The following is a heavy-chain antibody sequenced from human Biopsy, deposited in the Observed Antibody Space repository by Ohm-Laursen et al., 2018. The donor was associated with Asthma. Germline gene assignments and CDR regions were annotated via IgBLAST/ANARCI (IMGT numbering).Heavy chain of an antibody. Sequence: SSLRLSCAASGFTFSSYGMNWVRQAPGKGLEWVAIISHDGTTEYYADSVKGRFTISRDNSRDTVSLQMNSLRAEDTAVYFCARHQEAASYHYDGSIAYWGQGIPVTVSS. J-gene: IGHJ4*02. V-gene: IGHV3-30*03. CDR3: ARHQEAASYHYDGSIAY. CDR1: GFTFSSYG. CDR2: ISHDGTTE. D-gene: IGHD3-22*01.